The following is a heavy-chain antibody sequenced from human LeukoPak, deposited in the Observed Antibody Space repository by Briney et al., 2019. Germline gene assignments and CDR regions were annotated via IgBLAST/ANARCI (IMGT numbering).Heavy chain of an antibody. V-gene: IGHV3-33*08. D-gene: IGHD1-26*01. Sequence: TGGSLRLSCAASGFTFSSYWMSWVRQAPGKGLEWVAFIWFDGSNKYQADSVKGRFTISRDNSKNTLFLQMNSLRAEDTAVYYCAREWLRSGSYDYWGQGTLVTVSS. CDR1: GFTFSSYW. J-gene: IGHJ4*02. CDR3: AREWLRSGSYDY. CDR2: IWFDGSNK.